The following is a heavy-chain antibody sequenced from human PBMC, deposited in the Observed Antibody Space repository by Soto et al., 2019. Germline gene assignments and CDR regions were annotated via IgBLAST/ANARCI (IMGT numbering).Heavy chain of an antibody. J-gene: IGHJ4*02. V-gene: IGHV4-31*03. CDR1: GGSTSSGGYY. CDR3: ARGRGDSSGYPRDNYFDY. CDR2: IYYSGST. Sequence: SETLSLTCTVSGGSTSSGGYYWSWIRQHPGRGLEWIGYIYYSGSTYYNPSLKSRVTISVDTSKNQFSLKLSSVTAADTAVYYCARGRGDSSGYPRDNYFDYWGQGTLVTVSS. D-gene: IGHD3-22*01.